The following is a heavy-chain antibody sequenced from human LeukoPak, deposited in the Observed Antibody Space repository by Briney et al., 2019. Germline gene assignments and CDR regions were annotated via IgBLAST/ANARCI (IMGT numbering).Heavy chain of an antibody. J-gene: IGHJ4*02. Sequence: SVKVSCKASGGTFSSYAISWVRQAPGQGLEWMGGIIPIFGTANYAQKFQGRVTITADESTSTAYMELSSLRSEDTAVYYCARPTSLGDYGDYGFDYWGQGTLVTVSS. D-gene: IGHD4-17*01. CDR2: IIPIFGTA. V-gene: IGHV1-69*13. CDR1: GGTFSSYA. CDR3: ARPTSLGDYGDYGFDY.